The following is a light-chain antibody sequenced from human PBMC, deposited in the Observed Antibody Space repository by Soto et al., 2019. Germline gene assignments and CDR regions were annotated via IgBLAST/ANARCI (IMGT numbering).Light chain of an antibody. Sequence: QSALTQPASVSGSPGQSITISCTGTSSDVGAYNFVSWHQQHPAKAPKLMIYNVYDRPSGISYRFSGSMSGNTASLTISGLQGEDEADYYCSAYTGSRTYVFGTGTKVTVL. V-gene: IGLV2-14*03. CDR3: SAYTGSRTYV. CDR2: NVY. J-gene: IGLJ1*01. CDR1: SSDVGAYNF.